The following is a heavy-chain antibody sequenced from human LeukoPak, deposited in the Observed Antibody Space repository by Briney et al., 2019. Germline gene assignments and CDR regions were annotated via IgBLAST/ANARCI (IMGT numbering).Heavy chain of an antibody. CDR1: GFTFSSYG. D-gene: IGHD5-24*01. J-gene: IGHJ4*02. V-gene: IGHV3-33*06. CDR2: IWYDGSNK. Sequence: GSLRLSCAASGFTFSSYGMHWVRQAPGKGLEWVAVIWYDGSNKYYADSVKGRFTISRDNVKNTLYLQLSSLRAEDTAVYYCAKPRRGYNYGYYFDYWGQGTLVTVSS. CDR3: AKPRRGYNYGYYFDY.